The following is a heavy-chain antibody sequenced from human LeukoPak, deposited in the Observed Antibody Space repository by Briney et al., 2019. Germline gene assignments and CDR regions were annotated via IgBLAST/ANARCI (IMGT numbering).Heavy chain of an antibody. D-gene: IGHD3-16*01. CDR2: INPNSGAT. CDR1: GYIFTGYY. J-gene: IGHJ4*02. V-gene: IGHV1-2*02. Sequence: GASVKVSCKASGYIFTGYYIHWVRQAPGQGLEWMGWINPNSGATNYAQKFQGRVTLTRDTSISTAYMELSSLKSDDTAVYSCARDLIGNYAFDYWGQGTLVTISS. CDR3: ARDLIGNYAFDY.